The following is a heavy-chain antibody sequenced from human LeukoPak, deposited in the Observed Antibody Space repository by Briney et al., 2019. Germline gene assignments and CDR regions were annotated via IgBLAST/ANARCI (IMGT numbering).Heavy chain of an antibody. CDR3: ARSTMSNVFDI. J-gene: IGHJ3*02. CDR1: GFTFSSYW. V-gene: IGHV3-74*01. Sequence: GGSLRLSCAASGFTFSSYWMHWVRHAPGKGLVWVPRIKSDGSSTSYADSVKGRFTISRDNAKNTLYLQMNSLRAEDTAVYYCARSTMSNVFDIWGQGTMVTVSS. D-gene: IGHD5/OR15-5a*01. CDR2: IKSDGSST.